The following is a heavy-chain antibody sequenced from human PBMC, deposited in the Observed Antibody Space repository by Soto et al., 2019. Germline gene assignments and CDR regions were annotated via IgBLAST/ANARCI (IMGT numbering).Heavy chain of an antibody. D-gene: IGHD2-15*01. Sequence: ASVKVSCKTSGYTFSDYDINWVRQATGQGLEWIGWMNPNSGETGYAQKFQGRVTMTRSVSLTTAYLELSSLRSEDTAVYYCARVAVAARPRWYNWFDPWGQGALVTVSS. V-gene: IGHV1-8*02. CDR2: MNPNSGET. J-gene: IGHJ5*02. CDR1: GYTFSDYD. CDR3: ARVAVAARPRWYNWFDP.